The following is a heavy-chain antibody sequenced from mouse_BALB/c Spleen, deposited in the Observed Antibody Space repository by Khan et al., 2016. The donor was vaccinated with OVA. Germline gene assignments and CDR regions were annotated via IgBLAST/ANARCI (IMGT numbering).Heavy chain of an antibody. CDR3: ATSYYSGYYFDY. D-gene: IGHD1-1*01. CDR2: ISGDSSTI. CDR1: GFTFSSYG. V-gene: IGHV5-17*02. J-gene: IGHJ2*01. Sequence: EVQLQESGGGLVQPGGSRKLSCAASGFTFSSYGMHWVRQAPEKGLEWVAYISGDSSTIYYTDTVKGRFTISRDNPKNTLSLQMTSLMSEDTAMYYCATSYYSGYYFDYWGPGTTLTVSS.